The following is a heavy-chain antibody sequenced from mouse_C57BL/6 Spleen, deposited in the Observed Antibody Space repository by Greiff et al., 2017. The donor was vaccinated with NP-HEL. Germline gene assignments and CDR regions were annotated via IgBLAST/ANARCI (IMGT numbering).Heavy chain of an antibody. CDR1: GFTFSDYY. Sequence: EVKLVESGGGLVQPGGSLKLSCAASGFTFSDYYMYWVRQTPEKRLEWVAYISNGGGSTYYPDTVNGRFTISRDNAKNTLYLQMSRLKSEETAMYYCARDYDQNYWGQGTSVTVSS. CDR2: ISNGGGST. CDR3: ARDYDQNY. D-gene: IGHD2-4*01. J-gene: IGHJ4*01. V-gene: IGHV5-12*01.